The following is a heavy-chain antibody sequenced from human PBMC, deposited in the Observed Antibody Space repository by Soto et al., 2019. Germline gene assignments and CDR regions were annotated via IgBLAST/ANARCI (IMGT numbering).Heavy chain of an antibody. CDR3: ARESSSTVTTGGGGSAKDY. CDR2: ISSSSTI. J-gene: IGHJ4*02. Sequence: GGSLRLSCAASGFTFSSYSMNWVRQAPGKGLEWVSYISSSSTIYYADSVKGRFTISRDNAKNSLYLQMNSLRAEDTAVYYCARESSSTVTTGGGGSAKDYWGQGT. CDR1: GFTFSSYS. D-gene: IGHD4-17*01. V-gene: IGHV3-48*01.